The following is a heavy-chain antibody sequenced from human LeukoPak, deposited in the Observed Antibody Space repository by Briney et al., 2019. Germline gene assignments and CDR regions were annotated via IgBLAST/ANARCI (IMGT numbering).Heavy chain of an antibody. Sequence: GGSLRLSCAASGFSFSDYWMTWVRQAPGKGLEWLAHIKQDGSEKYYVDSIKGRFTISRDNAKNLVYLQMNSLRAEDTAVYYCARGWNYAFRFDYWGQGTLVTVSS. V-gene: IGHV3-7*01. CDR2: IKQDGSEK. J-gene: IGHJ4*02. D-gene: IGHD1-7*01. CDR1: GFSFSDYW. CDR3: ARGWNYAFRFDY.